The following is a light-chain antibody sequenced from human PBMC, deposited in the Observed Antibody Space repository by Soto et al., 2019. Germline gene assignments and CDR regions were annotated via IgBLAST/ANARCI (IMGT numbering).Light chain of an antibody. V-gene: IGKV3-20*01. Sequence: EIVLTQSPGTLSLSPGERATLSCRASQSVSSSYLAWYQQKPGQAPRILIYGASSRATGIPDRFSGSGSGTDFXLXIXRLXPXXFAVYYCQQYGSSPPYTFGQGTKLEIK. CDR1: QSVSSSY. CDR2: GAS. J-gene: IGKJ2*01. CDR3: QQYGSSPPYT.